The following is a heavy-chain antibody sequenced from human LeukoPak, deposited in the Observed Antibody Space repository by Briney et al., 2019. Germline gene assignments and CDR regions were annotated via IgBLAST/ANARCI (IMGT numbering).Heavy chain of an antibody. CDR2: ISSSSSYI. CDR1: GFTFSSYS. V-gene: IGHV3-21*01. D-gene: IGHD6-19*01. Sequence: GGSLRLSCAASGFTFSSYSMNWVRQAPGKGLEWVSSISSSSSYIYYADSVKGRFTISRDNAKNSLYLQMNSLRAEDTVVYYCARMRYSSGWRDFDYWGQGTLVTVSS. J-gene: IGHJ4*02. CDR3: ARMRYSSGWRDFDY.